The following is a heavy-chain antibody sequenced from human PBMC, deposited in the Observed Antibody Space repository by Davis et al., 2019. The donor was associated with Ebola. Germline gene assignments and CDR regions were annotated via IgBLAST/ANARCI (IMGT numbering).Heavy chain of an antibody. CDR2: ISGSGGST. CDR1: GFTFSSYA. V-gene: IGHV3-23*01. J-gene: IGHJ6*02. CDR3: AKDEEYEPCGMDV. Sequence: GESLKISCAASGFTFSSYAMSWVRQTPGKGLEWVSAISGSGGSTYYADSVKGRFTISRDNSKNTLYLQMNSLRAEDTAVYYCAKDEEYEPCGMDVWGQGTTVTVSS. D-gene: IGHD2/OR15-2a*01.